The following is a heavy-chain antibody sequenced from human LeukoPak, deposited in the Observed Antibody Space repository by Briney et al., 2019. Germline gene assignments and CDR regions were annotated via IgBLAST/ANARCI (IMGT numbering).Heavy chain of an antibody. J-gene: IGHJ4*02. CDR3: AKEEVTIFGVVIIPSHFDY. CDR1: GFTFSSYA. CDR2: ISGSGGST. Sequence: GGSLRPSCAASGFTFSSYAMSWVRQAPGKGLEWVSAISGSGGSTYYADSVKGRFTISRDNSKNTLYLQMNSLRAEDTAVYYCAKEEVTIFGVVIIPSHFDYRGQGTLVTVSS. V-gene: IGHV3-23*01. D-gene: IGHD3-3*01.